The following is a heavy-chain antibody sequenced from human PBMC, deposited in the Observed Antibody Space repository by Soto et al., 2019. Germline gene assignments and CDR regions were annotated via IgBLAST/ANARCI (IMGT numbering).Heavy chain of an antibody. Sequence: GESLKISCKGSGYSFTSYWIGWVRQMPGKGLEWMGIINPGDSDTRYSPSFQGQVTISADKSISTAYLQWISLKTSDTAMYYCARPAEWDLAAYFDFWGQGPHVTVSS. CDR3: ARPAEWDLAAYFDF. CDR2: INPGDSDT. D-gene: IGHD1-26*01. V-gene: IGHV5-51*01. CDR1: GYSFTSYW. J-gene: IGHJ4*02.